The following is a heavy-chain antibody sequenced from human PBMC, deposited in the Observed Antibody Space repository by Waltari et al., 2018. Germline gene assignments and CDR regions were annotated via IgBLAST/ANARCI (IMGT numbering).Heavy chain of an antibody. Sequence: EVLLVESGGDLVQPGGSLRLTCETSGFTFINFELNWVRQAPGRGVEWIAYIDKSGSRTFYSDSVRGRFTISRDDAKNSAYLQMSNLRVDDSALYYCTRGIVGATGWGQGTLVTVSS. CDR2: IDKSGSRT. V-gene: IGHV3-48*03. CDR1: GFTFINFE. CDR3: TRGIVGATG. D-gene: IGHD1-26*01. J-gene: IGHJ4*02.